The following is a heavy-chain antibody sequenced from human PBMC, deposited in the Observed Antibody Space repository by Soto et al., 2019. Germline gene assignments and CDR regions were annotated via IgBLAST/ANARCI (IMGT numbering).Heavy chain of an antibody. CDR1: GYTFTSYC. J-gene: IGHJ5*02. Sequence: AAGKVSCKASGYTFTSYCISWVRQAPGQGLEWMGWISAYNGNTNYAQKLQGRVTMTTDTSTSTAYMELRSLRSDDTAVYYCARDDGDGNYNWFDPGGQGTLVTVSS. CDR2: ISAYNGNT. V-gene: IGHV1-18*01. CDR3: ARDDGDGNYNWFDP. D-gene: IGHD4-17*01.